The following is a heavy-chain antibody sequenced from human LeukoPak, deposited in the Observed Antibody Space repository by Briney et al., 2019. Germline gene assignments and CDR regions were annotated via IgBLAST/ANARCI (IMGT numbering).Heavy chain of an antibody. V-gene: IGHV1-2*02. CDR3: ARDLPDFWSGYYNSSMDV. D-gene: IGHD3-3*01. Sequence: ASVKVSCKASGYTFTGYYMHWVRQAPGQGLEWMGWINPNSGGTNYAQKFQGRVTMTRDTSISTAYMELSRLRSDDTAVYYCARDLPDFWSGYYNSSMDVWGQGTTVTVSS. CDR2: INPNSGGT. J-gene: IGHJ6*02. CDR1: GYTFTGYY.